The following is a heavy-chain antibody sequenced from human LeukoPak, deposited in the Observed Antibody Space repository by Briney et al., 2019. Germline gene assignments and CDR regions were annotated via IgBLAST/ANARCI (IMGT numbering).Heavy chain of an antibody. CDR3: ASSVGERDAFGI. D-gene: IGHD1-26*01. Sequence: ASVKVSCKASGYTFTSYDINWVRQATGQGLEWMGWMNPNSGNTGYAQKFQGRVTMTRNTSISTAYMELSSLRSEDTAVYYCASSVGERDAFGIWGQGTMVTVSS. V-gene: IGHV1-8*01. CDR1: GYTFTSYD. CDR2: MNPNSGNT. J-gene: IGHJ3*02.